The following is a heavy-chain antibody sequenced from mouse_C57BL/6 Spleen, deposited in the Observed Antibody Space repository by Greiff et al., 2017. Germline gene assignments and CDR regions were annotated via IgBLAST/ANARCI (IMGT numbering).Heavy chain of an antibody. CDR1: GYTFTSYW. CDR2: INPSNGGT. J-gene: IGHJ4*01. V-gene: IGHV1-53*01. Sequence: QVQLQQSGTELVKPGASVKLSCKASGYTFTSYWMHWVKQRPGQGLEWIGNINPSNGGTNYNEKFKSKATLTVDKSSSTAYMQLSSLTSEDSAVYYCARWGLNYGSSFYAMDYWGQGTSVTVSS. D-gene: IGHD1-1*01. CDR3: ARWGLNYGSSFYAMDY.